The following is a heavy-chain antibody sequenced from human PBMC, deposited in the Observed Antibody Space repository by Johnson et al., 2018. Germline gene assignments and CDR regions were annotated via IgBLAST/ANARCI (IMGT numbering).Heavy chain of an antibody. CDR2: VSHDGNNK. D-gene: IGHD5-18*01. CDR1: GFTFSSYG. Sequence: QVQLVESGGGVVQXGRSLRLSCAASGFTFSSYGMHWVRQAPGKGLEWVAIVSHDGNNKYYADSVKGRFTISRDNSKNTLYMQMNSLIPEDTAVYYCAKDIVDTAKIHLYHYFYMDVWGKGTTVTVSS. J-gene: IGHJ6*03. CDR3: AKDIVDTAKIHLYHYFYMDV. V-gene: IGHV3-30*18.